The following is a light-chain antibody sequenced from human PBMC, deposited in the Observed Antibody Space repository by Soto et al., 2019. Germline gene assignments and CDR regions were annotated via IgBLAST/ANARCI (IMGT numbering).Light chain of an antibody. CDR1: QNINNW. CDR3: QHYNVYYMYT. CDR2: DAS. J-gene: IGKJ2*01. Sequence: DIQTTQSPSTLSASVGDRVTITCRASQNINNWLAWFQQKPGEAPKLLIYDASTLESGVPSRFSGSGSGTEFTLTISSLQPDDYATYSCQHYNVYYMYTFGQGTKVDIK. V-gene: IGKV1-5*01.